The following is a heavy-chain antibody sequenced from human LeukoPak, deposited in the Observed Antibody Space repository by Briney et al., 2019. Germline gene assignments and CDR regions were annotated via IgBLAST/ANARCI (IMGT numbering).Heavy chain of an antibody. V-gene: IGHV4-59*01. D-gene: IGHD2-2*01. J-gene: IGHJ6*02. CDR2: IYYSGST. CDR3: ARAGGGCSRTSCPIPYYGTDV. CDR1: GGPISGYY. Sequence: SETLSLTCTVSGGPISGYYWNWIRQPPGKGLEWIGHIYYSGSTDYNPSLESRVTISVDTSKSQFSLKLTSVTAADTAVYYCARAGGGCSRTSCPIPYYGTDVWGQGTTVTVSS.